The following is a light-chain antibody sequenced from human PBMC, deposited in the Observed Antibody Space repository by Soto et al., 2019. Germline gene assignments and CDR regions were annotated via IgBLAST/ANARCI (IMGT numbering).Light chain of an antibody. CDR2: GTS. V-gene: IGKV3-20*01. J-gene: IGKJ5*01. CDR1: QSVSINY. CDR3: QQYGNSPMYT. Sequence: EIVSTKSQGTLSLSPGERATLSCRASQSVSINYLTWYQQKPGQAPRVLIHGTSTRATGIPDRFSGSGSGTDFTLTISRLXPEDFAVYYCQQYGNSPMYTFGQGTRLEIK.